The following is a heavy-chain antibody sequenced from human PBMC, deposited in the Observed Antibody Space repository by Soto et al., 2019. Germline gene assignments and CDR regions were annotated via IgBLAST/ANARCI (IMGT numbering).Heavy chain of an antibody. J-gene: IGHJ6*02. CDR1: GYSFTSYW. Sequence: PGESLKISCKGSGYSFTSYWISWVRQMPGKGLEWMGRIDPSDSYTNYSPSFQGHVTISADKSISTAYLQWSSLKASDTAMYYCAIRGYSYGRYYYYGMDVWGQGTTVTV. CDR2: IDPSDSYT. V-gene: IGHV5-10-1*01. CDR3: AIRGYSYGRYYYYGMDV. D-gene: IGHD5-18*01.